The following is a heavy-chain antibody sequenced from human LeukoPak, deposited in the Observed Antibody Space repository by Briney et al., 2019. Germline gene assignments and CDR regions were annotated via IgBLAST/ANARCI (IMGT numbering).Heavy chain of an antibody. CDR3: ARKDDILPGYTPNGMDV. J-gene: IGHJ6*02. CDR2: INHSGST. D-gene: IGHD3-9*01. CDR1: GGSFSGYY. V-gene: IGHV4-34*01. Sequence: SETLSLTCAVYGGSFSGYYWSWIRQPPGKGLDWIGEINHSGSTNYNPSLKSRVAISVDTSKNQFSLKLSSVTAADTAVYYCARKDDILPGYTPNGMDVWGQGTTVTVSS.